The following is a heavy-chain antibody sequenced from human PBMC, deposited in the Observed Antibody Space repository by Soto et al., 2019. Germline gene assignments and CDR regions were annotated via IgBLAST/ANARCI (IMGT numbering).Heavy chain of an antibody. D-gene: IGHD3-3*01. V-gene: IGHV2-5*02. CDR3: AHRVLRTVFGLVTTTAIYFDF. CDR1: GFSLTTSGVG. CDR2: IYWDDDK. J-gene: IGHJ4*02. Sequence: QITLNESGPTQVKPRQTLTLTCTFSGFSLTTSGVGVGWIRQSPGKAPEWLALIYWDDDKRYSPSLKSRLTITKDISKNQVVLPMAHLDPADTATYYCAHRVLRTVFGLVTTTAIYFDFWGQGTPVAVSS.